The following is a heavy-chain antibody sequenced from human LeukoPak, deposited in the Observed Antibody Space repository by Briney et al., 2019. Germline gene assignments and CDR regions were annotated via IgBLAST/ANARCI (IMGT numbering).Heavy chain of an antibody. CDR3: ARVGSNQWLDY. V-gene: IGHV3-48*01. J-gene: IGHJ4*02. D-gene: IGHD6-19*01. CDR2: ISGGSSTI. Sequence: GGSLRLSCAASGVTLSSYSMNWGRQAPGKGLEWVSYISGGSSTIYNADSVKGRFTISRDNAKNLLYLLMDTLRAEDTAVYYCARVGSNQWLDYWGQGTLVTVSS. CDR1: GVTLSSYS.